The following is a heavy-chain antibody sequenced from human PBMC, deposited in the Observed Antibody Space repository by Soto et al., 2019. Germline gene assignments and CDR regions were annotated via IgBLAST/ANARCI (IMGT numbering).Heavy chain of an antibody. Sequence: GGSQRLSCAASGFTFSSYAMHWVRQAPGKGLEYVSAISSNGGSTYYANSVKGRFTISRDNSKNTLYLQMGSLRAEDMAVYYCARQWLDSYYFDYWGQGTLVTVSS. D-gene: IGHD6-19*01. V-gene: IGHV3-64*01. CDR2: ISSNGGST. CDR1: GFTFSSYA. CDR3: ARQWLDSYYFDY. J-gene: IGHJ4*02.